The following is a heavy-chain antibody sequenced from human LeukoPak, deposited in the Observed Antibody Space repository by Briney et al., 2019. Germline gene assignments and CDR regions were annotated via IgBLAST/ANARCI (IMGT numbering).Heavy chain of an antibody. CDR2: IYYSGST. CDR3: ARGDSSSPCYTDY. V-gene: IGHV4-59*01. Sequence: SETLSLTCTVSGRSIRSYYWSWIRQPPGKGLEWIGYIYYSGSTNYNPSLKSRVTISLDTSKNQFSLKLSSVTAADTAVYYCARGDSSSPCYTDYWGQGILVTVSS. CDR1: GRSIRSYY. D-gene: IGHD6-6*01. J-gene: IGHJ4*02.